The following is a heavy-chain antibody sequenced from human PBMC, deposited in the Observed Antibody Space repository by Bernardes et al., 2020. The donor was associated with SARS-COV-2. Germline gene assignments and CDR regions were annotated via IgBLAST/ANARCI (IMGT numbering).Heavy chain of an antibody. J-gene: IGHJ6*02. D-gene: IGHD5-18*01. CDR2: INHSGST. CDR3: ARGQIQLWPTEAGTGGYYYYGMDV. CDR1: GGSFSGYY. V-gene: IGHV4-34*01. Sequence: SETLSLTCAVYGGSFSGYYWSWIRQPPGKGLEWIGEINHSGSTNYNPSLKSRVTISVDTSKNQFSLKLSSVTAADTAVYYCARGQIQLWPTEAGTGGYYYYGMDVWGQGTTVTVSS.